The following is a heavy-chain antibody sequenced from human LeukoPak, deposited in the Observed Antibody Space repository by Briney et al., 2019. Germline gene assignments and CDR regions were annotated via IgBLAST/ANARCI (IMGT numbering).Heavy chain of an antibody. D-gene: IGHD2-21*01. CDR3: GRRAYGIPFDP. CDR1: GGSISSYY. CDR2: IYYSGST. V-gene: IGHV4-59*08. J-gene: IGHJ5*02. Sequence: SETLSLTCTVSGGSISSYYWSWIRQPPGKGLEWIGYIYYSGSTNYNPSLKSRVTIFADTSKNQFSLKVRSVTAADTAVYYCGRRAYGIPFDPWGQGTLVTVSS.